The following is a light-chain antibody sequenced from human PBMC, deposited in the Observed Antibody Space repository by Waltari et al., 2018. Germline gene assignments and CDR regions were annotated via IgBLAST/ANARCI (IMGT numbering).Light chain of an antibody. Sequence: QSVVTQPPSASGTPGQTVTISCFGSISNIGSNSVNWYQHLPGTAPRLLIYRSNERPSRVPDRFSGSKSGTSASLAISGLQSEDEADYYCAAWDDTLSGVVLGGGTKLTVL. V-gene: IGLV1-44*01. CDR2: RSN. CDR3: AAWDDTLSGVV. J-gene: IGLJ2*01. CDR1: ISNIGSNS.